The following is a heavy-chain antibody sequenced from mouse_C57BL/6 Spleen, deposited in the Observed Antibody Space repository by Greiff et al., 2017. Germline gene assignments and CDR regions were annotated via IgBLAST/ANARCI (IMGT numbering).Heavy chain of an antibody. CDR3: ARNRYYYGSSPGDY. J-gene: IGHJ2*01. V-gene: IGHV1-61*01. CDR1: GYTFTSYW. D-gene: IGHD1-1*01. Sequence: QVQLQQPGAELVRPGSSVKLSCKASGYTFTSYWMDWVKQRPGQGLEWIGNIYPSDSETHYNQKFKDKATLTVDKSSSTAYMQLSSLTSEDSAVYYCARNRYYYGSSPGDYWGQGTTLTVSS. CDR2: IYPSDSET.